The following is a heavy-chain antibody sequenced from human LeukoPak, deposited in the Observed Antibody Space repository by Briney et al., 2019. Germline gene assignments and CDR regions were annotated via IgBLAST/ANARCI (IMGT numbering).Heavy chain of an antibody. D-gene: IGHD1-26*01. CDR2: IYTTGST. J-gene: IGHJ4*02. CDR1: GGSISSYY. Sequence: SETLSLTCTVSGGSISSYYWSWIRQPAGKGLEWIGRIYTTGSTNYNPSLKSRITMSVDTSKNQFSLKLSSVTAADTAVYYCARSGSYSGPYVYWGQGTVVTVSS. CDR3: ARSGSYSGPYVY. V-gene: IGHV4-4*07.